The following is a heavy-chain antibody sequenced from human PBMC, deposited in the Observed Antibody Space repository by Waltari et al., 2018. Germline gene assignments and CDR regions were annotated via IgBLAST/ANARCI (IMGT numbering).Heavy chain of an antibody. V-gene: IGHV4-34*01. CDR2: INHSGST. D-gene: IGHD3-10*01. J-gene: IGHJ6*02. CDR3: AGGIRGYYYYYGMDV. CDR1: GGSFSGYY. Sequence: QVQLQQWGAGLLKPSATLSLTCAVYGGSFSGYYWSWIRQPQGKGLEWIGEINHSGSTNYNPSLKSRVTISVDTSKNQFSLKLSSVTAADTAVYYCAGGIRGYYYYYGMDVWGQGTTVTVSS.